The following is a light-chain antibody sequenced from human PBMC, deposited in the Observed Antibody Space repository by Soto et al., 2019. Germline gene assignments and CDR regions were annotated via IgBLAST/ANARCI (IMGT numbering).Light chain of an antibody. CDR2: GAS. CDR3: QQYNSYPWT. Sequence: EIVLTQSPGTQSLSPGERATLSCRASQSVSSNSLAWYQQKPGQAPRLLIYGASSRATDIPDRFSGSGSGTDFTLTISSLQPDDFATYYCQQYNSYPWTFGQGTKVDI. CDR1: QSVSSNS. J-gene: IGKJ1*01. V-gene: IGKV3-20*01.